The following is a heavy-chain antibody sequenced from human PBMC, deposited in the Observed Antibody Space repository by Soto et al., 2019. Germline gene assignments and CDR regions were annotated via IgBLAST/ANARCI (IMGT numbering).Heavy chain of an antibody. Sequence: GSAVKGSCKASGYTFTNNDVSWVRQATGQGLDLMGWVNPGSGDTGYAQKFQGRLTMNRDISIATAYMELNSLTSEDTAIYYCARMDRFCSLNWFDPWGQVTLVTVSS. CDR2: VNPGSGDT. V-gene: IGHV1-8*01. J-gene: IGHJ5*02. CDR3: ARMDRFCSLNWFDP. D-gene: IGHD3-10*02. CDR1: GYTFTNND.